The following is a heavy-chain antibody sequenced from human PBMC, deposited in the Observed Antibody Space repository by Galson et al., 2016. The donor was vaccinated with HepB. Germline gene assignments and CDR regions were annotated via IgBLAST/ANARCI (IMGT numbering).Heavy chain of an antibody. Sequence: SLRLSCAASGFSFSSYGMTWVRQAPGKGLEVVSRISRSGDSTDYADSVKGRFTISRDNSKNTLSLQMNSLRADDAAVYYCVQGSTAPAVWGKGTTVTVSS. V-gene: IGHV3-23*01. CDR2: ISRSGDST. D-gene: IGHD1-26*01. J-gene: IGHJ6*04. CDR1: GFSFSSYG. CDR3: VQGSTAPAV.